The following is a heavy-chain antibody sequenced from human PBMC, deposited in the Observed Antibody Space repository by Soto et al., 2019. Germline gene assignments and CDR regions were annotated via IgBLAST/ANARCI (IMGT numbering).Heavy chain of an antibody. CDR2: INHSGST. CDR3: ATPRTDRYNRRPIEY. Sequence: SETLSLTCAVYGGSFSGYYWSWTRQPPGKGLEWIGEINHSGSTNYNPSLKSRVTISVDTSKNQFSLKLSSVTAADTAVYYCATPRTDRYNRRPIEYWGQGTRVSVTS. J-gene: IGHJ4*02. CDR1: GGSFSGYY. D-gene: IGHD1-1*01. V-gene: IGHV4-34*01.